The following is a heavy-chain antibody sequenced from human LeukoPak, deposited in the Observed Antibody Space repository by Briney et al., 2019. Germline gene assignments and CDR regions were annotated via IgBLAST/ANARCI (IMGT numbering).Heavy chain of an antibody. CDR1: GYTLTELS. CDR2: FDPEDGET. D-gene: IGHD5-24*01. V-gene: IGHV1-24*01. J-gene: IGHJ4*02. CDR3: ARDLSRDGYQEYYFDY. Sequence: GASVKVSCKVSGYTLTELSMHWVRQAPGKGLEWMGGFDPEDGETIYAQKFQGRVSMTWDTSTSTVYVELSSLRSEDTAICYCARDLSRDGYQEYYFDYWGQGTLVTVSS.